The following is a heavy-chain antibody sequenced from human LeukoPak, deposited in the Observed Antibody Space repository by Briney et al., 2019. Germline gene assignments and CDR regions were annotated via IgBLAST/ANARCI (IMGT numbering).Heavy chain of an antibody. V-gene: IGHV3-30-3*01. Sequence: PGGSLRLSCAASGFTFSSYAMHWVRQAPGKGLEWVAVISYDGSNKYYADSVKVRFTISRDNSKNTLYLQMNSLRAEDTAVYYCARDRSLDYWGQGTLVTVSS. CDR2: ISYDGSNK. CDR3: ARDRSLDY. J-gene: IGHJ4*02. CDR1: GFTFSSYA.